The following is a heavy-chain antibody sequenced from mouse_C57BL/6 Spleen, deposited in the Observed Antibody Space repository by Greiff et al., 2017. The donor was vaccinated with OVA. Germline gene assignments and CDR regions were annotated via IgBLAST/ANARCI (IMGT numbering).Heavy chain of an antibody. Sequence: EVNLVESGGGLVKPGGSLKLSCAASGFTFSDYGMHWVRQAPEKGLEWVAYISSGSSTIYYADTVKGRFTISRDNAKNTLFLQMTSLRSEDTAMYYCARLITTVMDYWGQGTSVTVSS. J-gene: IGHJ4*01. CDR3: ARLITTVMDY. D-gene: IGHD1-1*01. CDR1: GFTFSDYG. V-gene: IGHV5-17*01. CDR2: ISSGSSTI.